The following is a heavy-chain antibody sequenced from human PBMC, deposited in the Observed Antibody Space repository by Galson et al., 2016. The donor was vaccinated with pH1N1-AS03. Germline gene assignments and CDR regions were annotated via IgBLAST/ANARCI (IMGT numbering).Heavy chain of an antibody. J-gene: IGHJ6*02. D-gene: IGHD2-21*01. CDR3: ARARGGEDAWSQDV. V-gene: IGHV3-11*03. Sequence: SLRLSCAASGFSLSDYYMTWIRQAPGKGLEWVAYISFTSDYRHYADSVKGRFTISRDNAQDSLYLQMDSLRVEDTAVYYCARARGGEDAWSQDVWGQGTTVTVPS. CDR1: GFSLSDYY. CDR2: ISFTSDYR.